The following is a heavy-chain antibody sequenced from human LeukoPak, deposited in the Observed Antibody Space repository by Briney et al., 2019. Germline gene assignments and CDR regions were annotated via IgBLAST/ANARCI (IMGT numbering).Heavy chain of an antibody. CDR2: INTNTGNP. CDR3: ARGRDGYNHDSFDY. D-gene: IGHD5-24*01. J-gene: IGHJ4*02. CDR1: GYTFTSYY. Sequence: ASVKVSCKASGYTFTSYYMHWVRQAPGQGLEWMGWINTNTGNPTYAQGFTGRFVFSLDTSVSTAYLQISSLKAEDTAVYYCARGRDGYNHDSFDYWGQGTLVTVSS. V-gene: IGHV7-4-1*02.